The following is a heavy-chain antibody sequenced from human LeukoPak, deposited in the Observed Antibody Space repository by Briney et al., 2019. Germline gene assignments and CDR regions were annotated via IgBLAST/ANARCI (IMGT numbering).Heavy chain of an antibody. D-gene: IGHD5-12*01. CDR1: GFTFSSYS. Sequence: PGGSLRLSCAASGFTFSSYSMNWVRQAPGKGLEWVSSISSSSSYIYYADSVRGRFTISRDNAKNSLYLQMNSLRAEDTAVYYCARAGGHRNGGYDYWGQGTLVTVSS. CDR2: ISSSSSYI. V-gene: IGHV3-21*01. CDR3: ARAGGHRNGGYDY. J-gene: IGHJ4*02.